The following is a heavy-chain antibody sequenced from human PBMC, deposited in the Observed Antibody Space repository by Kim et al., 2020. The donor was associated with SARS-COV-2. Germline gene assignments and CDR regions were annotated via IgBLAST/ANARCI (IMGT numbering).Heavy chain of an antibody. CDR1: GFTFSSYA. D-gene: IGHD6-13*01. CDR2: ISSSGGST. CDR3: AKDLSSSSWYFFDY. J-gene: IGHJ4*02. V-gene: IGHV3-23*01. Sequence: GGSLRLSCAASGFTFSSYAMSWVRQAPGKGLEWVSAISSSGGSTYYADSVKGRFTISRDNSKNTLYLQMNSLRAEDTAVYYCAKDLSSSSWYFFDYWGQGTLVTVSS.